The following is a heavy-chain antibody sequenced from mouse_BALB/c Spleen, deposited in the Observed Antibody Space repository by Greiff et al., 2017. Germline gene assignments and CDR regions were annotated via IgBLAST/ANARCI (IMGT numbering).Heavy chain of an antibody. Sequence: VQLQQSGAELVKPGASVKLSCTASGFNIKDTYMHWVKQRPEQGLEWIGRIYPANGNTKYDPKFQGKATITADTSSNTAYLQLSSLTSEDTAVYYCALYYYDSSSPFAYWGQGTLVTVSA. CDR2: IYPANGNT. D-gene: IGHD1-1*01. J-gene: IGHJ3*01. CDR1: GFNIKDTY. CDR3: ALYYYDSSSPFAY. V-gene: IGHV14-3*02.